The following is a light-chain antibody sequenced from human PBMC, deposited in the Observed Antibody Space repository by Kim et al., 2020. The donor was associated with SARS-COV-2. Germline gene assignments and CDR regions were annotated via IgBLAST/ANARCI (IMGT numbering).Light chain of an antibody. J-gene: IGLJ2*01. Sequence: SSELTQDPAVSVPLGQTVWITCQGASLRRYYATWYQQKPGQAPIVVMYGKNNRPSGIPDRFSGSISGNTASLTLPGTPAGDEADYSCNSRASNDLVLFGR. CDR1: SLRRYY. V-gene: IGLV3-19*01. CDR2: GKN. CDR3: NSRASNDLVL.